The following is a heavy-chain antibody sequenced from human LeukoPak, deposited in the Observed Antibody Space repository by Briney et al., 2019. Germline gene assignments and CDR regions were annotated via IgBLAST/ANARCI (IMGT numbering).Heavy chain of an antibody. Sequence: GGSLRLSCAASGFTFSSYAMSWVRQAPGKGLEWVSAISGSGGSTYYADSVKGRFTISRDNSKNTLYLQMNSLRAEDTAVYYCAKDQGSLLRFGELGNGMDVWGKGTTVTVSS. D-gene: IGHD3-10*01. J-gene: IGHJ6*04. V-gene: IGHV3-23*01. CDR3: AKDQGSLLRFGELGNGMDV. CDR1: GFTFSSYA. CDR2: ISGSGGST.